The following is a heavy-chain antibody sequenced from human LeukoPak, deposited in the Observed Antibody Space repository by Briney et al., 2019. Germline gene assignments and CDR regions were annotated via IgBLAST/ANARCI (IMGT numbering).Heavy chain of an antibody. CDR3: ATAQPYCGGDCYWLFVY. J-gene: IGHJ4*02. D-gene: IGHD2-21*02. CDR2: INTNTGNP. CDR1: GYTFTSYA. Sequence: ASVKVSCKASGYTFTSYAMNWVRQAPGQGLEWMGWINTNTGNPTYAQGFTGRFVFSLDTSVSTAYLQISSLKAEDTAVYYCATAQPYCGGDCYWLFVYWGQGTLVTVSS. V-gene: IGHV7-4-1*02.